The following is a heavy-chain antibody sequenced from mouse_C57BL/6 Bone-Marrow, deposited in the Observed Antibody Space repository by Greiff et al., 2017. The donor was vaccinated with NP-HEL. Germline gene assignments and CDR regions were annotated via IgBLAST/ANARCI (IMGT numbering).Heavy chain of an antibody. CDR2: IDPSSGGT. J-gene: IGHJ2*01. V-gene: IGHV1-72*01. CDR3: SRYYYGSSCVDY. CDR1: GYTFTSYL. D-gene: IGHD1-1*01. Sequence: VQLQQPGAELVKPGASVKLSCKASGYTFTSYLMHWVKQRPGRGLEWIGRIDPSSGGTKYNEKFKSKATLTVDKPSSTAYMQLNSLTSEDSAVYYCSRYYYGSSCVDYCGQGTTITVSS.